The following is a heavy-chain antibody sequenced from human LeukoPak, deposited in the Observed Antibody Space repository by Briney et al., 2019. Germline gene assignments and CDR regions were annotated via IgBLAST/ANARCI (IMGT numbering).Heavy chain of an antibody. CDR3: ARGIATTVQLDPPLAWFDP. V-gene: IGHV4-34*01. CDR1: GGSFSGLY. J-gene: IGHJ5*02. D-gene: IGHD5-18*01. Sequence: SETLSLTCAVYGGSFSGLYWSWLRQPPGTGLVWIGDIYYSGCTNYNPSLKRRVTISVDTSKHQFSLKLRSVTAADTAVYHCARGIATTVQLDPPLAWFDPWSQGTLVTVSS. CDR2: IYYSGCT.